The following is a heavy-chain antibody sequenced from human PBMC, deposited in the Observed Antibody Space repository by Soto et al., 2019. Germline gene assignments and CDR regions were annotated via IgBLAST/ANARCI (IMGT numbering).Heavy chain of an antibody. V-gene: IGHV4-59*08. CDR3: ARQRSVVVTPWWFDP. CDR2: IYHNGSS. J-gene: IGHJ5*02. D-gene: IGHD2-15*01. Sequence: PSELLCLRCSVADGSSIGLGWSCIRQPPGKGLEWIGYIYHNGSSNYNPSLKSRVTILLDTSKNQLSLKLSSVTAADTAVYYCARQRSVVVTPWWFDPRGQGTLVTVSS. CDR1: DGSSIGLG.